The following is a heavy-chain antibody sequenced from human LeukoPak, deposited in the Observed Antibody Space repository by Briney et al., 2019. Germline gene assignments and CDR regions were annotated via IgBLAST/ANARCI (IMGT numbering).Heavy chain of an antibody. CDR3: AREYYDSSGYYSSWFDP. CDR1: GGSISSGSYY. V-gene: IGHV4-61*02. Sequence: SQTLSLTCTVSGGSISSGSYYWSWIRQPAGKGLEWIGRIYTSGSTNYNPSLKSRVTISVDTSKNQFSPKLSSVTAADTAVYYCAREYYDSSGYYSSWFDPWGQGTLVTVSS. CDR2: IYTSGST. J-gene: IGHJ5*02. D-gene: IGHD3-22*01.